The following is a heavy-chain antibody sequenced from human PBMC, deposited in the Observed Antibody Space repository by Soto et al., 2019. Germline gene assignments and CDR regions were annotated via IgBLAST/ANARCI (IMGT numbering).Heavy chain of an antibody. Sequence: EVQLVESGGGLVQPGRSLRLSCAASGFTFDDYAMHWVRQAPGKGLEWVSGISWNSGSIGYADSVKGRFTISRDNAKNSLYLQMNSLRAEDTALYYCAKAYPAPMTKVTTTNYYMDVWGKGTTVTVSS. CDR2: ISWNSGSI. CDR3: AKAYPAPMTKVTTTNYYMDV. CDR1: GFTFDDYA. V-gene: IGHV3-9*01. D-gene: IGHD4-17*01. J-gene: IGHJ6*03.